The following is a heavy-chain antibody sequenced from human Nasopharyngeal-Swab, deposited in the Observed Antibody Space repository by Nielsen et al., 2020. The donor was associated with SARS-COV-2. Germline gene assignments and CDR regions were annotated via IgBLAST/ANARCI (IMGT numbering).Heavy chain of an antibody. V-gene: IGHV3-23*01. CDR2: INGRGDNT. CDR3: AKDHSVYGDYIDF. D-gene: IGHD2-8*01. J-gene: IGHJ4*02. Sequence: VRQALGKGLQWVSLINGRGDNTFYSDSVKGRFTISRDDSMNTLYLEMNSLRAEDTAIYYCAKDHSVYGDYIDFWGQGTLVTVSS.